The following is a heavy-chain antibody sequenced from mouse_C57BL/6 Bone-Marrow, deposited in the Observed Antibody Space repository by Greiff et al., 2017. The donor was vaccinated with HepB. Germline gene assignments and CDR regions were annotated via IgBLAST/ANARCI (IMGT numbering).Heavy chain of an antibody. D-gene: IGHD1-1*01. V-gene: IGHV1-81*01. CDR3: ARRDFGSSHYFDY. CDR2: IYPRSGNT. Sequence: QVQLKESGAELARPGASVKLSCKASGYTFTSYGISWVKQRTGQGLEWIGEIYPRSGNTYYNEKFKGKATLTADKSSSTAYMELRSLTSEDSAVYFCARRDFGSSHYFDYWGQGTTLTVSS. J-gene: IGHJ2*01. CDR1: GYTFTSYG.